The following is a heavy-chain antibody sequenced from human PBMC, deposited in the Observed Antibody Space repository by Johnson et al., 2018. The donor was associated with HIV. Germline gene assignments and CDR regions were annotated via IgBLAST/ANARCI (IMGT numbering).Heavy chain of an antibody. Sequence: VQLVESGGGLVQPGGSLRLSCAASGFTVSSYYMSWVRQAPGKGLEWVANINQDGTEKSYVDFVKGRFTISRDNARNSLFLQVDSLRAEDTAMYYCVRDVVSDGGYPPDAFDIWGQGTMVTVSS. CDR1: GFTVSSYY. CDR3: VRDVVSDGGYPPDAFDI. D-gene: IGHD1-26*01. J-gene: IGHJ3*02. CDR2: INQDGTEK. V-gene: IGHV3-7*05.